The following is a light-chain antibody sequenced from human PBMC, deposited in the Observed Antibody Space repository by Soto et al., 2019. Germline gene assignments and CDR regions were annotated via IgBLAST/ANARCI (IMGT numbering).Light chain of an antibody. J-gene: IGLJ2*01. V-gene: IGLV2-23*01. CDR3: CSYAGGNTLV. CDR1: SSDVGSYNL. Sequence: QSVLTQPASVSGSPGQSITISCTGTSSDVGSYNLVSWYQQHPGKAPKLMIYEGSRRPSGVSNRFSGSKSGNTASLTISGLQAEDEADYYCCSYAGGNTLVFGGGTKLTVL. CDR2: EGS.